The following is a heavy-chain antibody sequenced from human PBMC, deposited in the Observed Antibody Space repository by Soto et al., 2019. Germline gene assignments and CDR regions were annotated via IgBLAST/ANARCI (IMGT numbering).Heavy chain of an antibody. CDR1: GFTFSSYS. V-gene: IGHV3-48*01. D-gene: IGHD2-2*01. J-gene: IGHJ6*02. CDR3: AKDGIVVVPVADV. CDR2: ISSSSSTI. Sequence: GGSLRLSCAASGFTFSSYSMNWVRQAPGKGLEWVSYISSSSSTIYYADSVKGRFTISRDNAKNSLYLQMNSLRAEDTAVYYCAKDGIVVVPVADVWGQGTTVTVSS.